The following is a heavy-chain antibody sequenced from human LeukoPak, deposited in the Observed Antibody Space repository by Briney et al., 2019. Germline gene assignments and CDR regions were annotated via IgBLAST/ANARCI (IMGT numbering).Heavy chain of an antibody. J-gene: IGHJ3*02. CDR3: ASLPGGGWFGWGAFDI. V-gene: IGHV1-2*02. CDR2: INPNSGGT. CDR1: GYTFTGYY. D-gene: IGHD6-19*01. Sequence: ASVKVSCKASGYTFTGYYMHWVRQAPGQGLEWMGWINPNSGGTNYAQKFQGRVTMTRDTSISTAYMELSRLRSDDTAVYYCASLPGGGWFGWGAFDIWGQGTMVTVSS.